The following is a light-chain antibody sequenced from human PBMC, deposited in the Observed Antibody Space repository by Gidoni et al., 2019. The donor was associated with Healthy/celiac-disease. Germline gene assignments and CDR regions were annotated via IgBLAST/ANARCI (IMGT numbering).Light chain of an antibody. J-gene: IGKJ1*01. CDR3: QQYGSSPWT. Sequence: EIVLTQSPGTLSLSPGERATLSCMASQRVSSSYLAWYQQKPDQAPRHLIYGASSRATGIPDRFSGSGSGTDFTLTISRLEPEDFAVYYCQQYGSSPWTFXXXTKVEIK. CDR2: GAS. CDR1: QRVSSSY. V-gene: IGKV3-20*01.